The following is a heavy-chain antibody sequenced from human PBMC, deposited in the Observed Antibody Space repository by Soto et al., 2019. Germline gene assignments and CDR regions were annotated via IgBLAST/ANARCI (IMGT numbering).Heavy chain of an antibody. D-gene: IGHD4-4*01. CDR2: IYYSGST. V-gene: IGHV4-31*03. J-gene: IGHJ4*02. Sequence: TLSLTCTVSGGSISSGGYYWSWIRQHPGKGLEWIGYIYYSGSTYYNPSLKSRVTMSLDTSKHQFSLRLSSVTAVDTAVYYCARIATTTLGGPIDYWGRGTLVTVS. CDR1: GGSISSGGYY. CDR3: ARIATTTLGGPIDY.